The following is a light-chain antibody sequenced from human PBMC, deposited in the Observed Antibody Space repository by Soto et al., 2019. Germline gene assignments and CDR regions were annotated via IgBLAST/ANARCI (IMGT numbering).Light chain of an antibody. CDR3: QQYGNSPRS. V-gene: IGKV3-20*01. Sequence: EIVLTQSPGTLSLSPGERATLSCRPSQRVTRNSVAWYQQRPGQPPRLLIYDASTRATGIPDRFSGSGSGTDFTLTISRLEPEDFAVYYCQQYGNSPRSFGGGTKV. CDR1: QRVTRNS. J-gene: IGKJ4*01. CDR2: DAS.